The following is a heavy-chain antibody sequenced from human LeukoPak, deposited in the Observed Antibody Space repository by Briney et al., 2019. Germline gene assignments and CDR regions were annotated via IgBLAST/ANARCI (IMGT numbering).Heavy chain of an antibody. CDR2: IIPVLSIV. D-gene: IGHD3-22*01. V-gene: IGHV1-69*04. Sequence: ASVKVSCKASGDTFSNYAISWVRQAPGQGLEWMGRIIPVLSIVNNAQKFQGRVTITADKSTSTAYMELRSLRSDDTAVYYCARDLGYYDSSGSYYFDYWGQGTLVTVSS. CDR1: GDTFSNYA. CDR3: ARDLGYYDSSGSYYFDY. J-gene: IGHJ4*02.